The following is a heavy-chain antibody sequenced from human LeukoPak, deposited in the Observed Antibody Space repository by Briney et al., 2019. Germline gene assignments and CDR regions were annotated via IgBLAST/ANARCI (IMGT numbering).Heavy chain of an antibody. D-gene: IGHD2-8*01. V-gene: IGHV3-23*01. CDR1: GLTFSDYY. J-gene: IGHJ4*02. CDR2: ISVSGGST. CDR3: ARVYLERLTAGYFDH. Sequence: GGSLRLSCAASGLTFSDYYMSWIRQAPGKGLEWVSAISVSGGSTYSADSVKGRFTISRDNSKNTLFLQMNSLRDEDSAAYYCARVYLERLTAGYFDHWGQGTWVTVSP.